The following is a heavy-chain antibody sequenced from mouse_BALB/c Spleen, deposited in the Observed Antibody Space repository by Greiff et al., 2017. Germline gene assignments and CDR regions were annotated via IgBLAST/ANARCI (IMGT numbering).Heavy chain of an antibody. CDR3: ARNSRSTMITTGRRYWYFDV. D-gene: IGHD2-4*01. CDR1: GFSLTSYG. V-gene: IGHV2-2*02. J-gene: IGHJ1*01. CDR2: IWSGGST. Sequence: QVQLKESGPGLVQPSQSLSITCTVSGFSLTSYGVHWVRQSPGKGLEWLGVIWSGGSTDYNAAFISRLSISKDNSKSQVFFKMNSLQANDTAIYYCARNSRSTMITTGRRYWYFDVWGAGTTVTVSS.